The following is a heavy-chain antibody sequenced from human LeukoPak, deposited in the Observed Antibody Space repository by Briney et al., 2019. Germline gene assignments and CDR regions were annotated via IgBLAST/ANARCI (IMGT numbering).Heavy chain of an antibody. V-gene: IGHV3-23*01. J-gene: IGHJ4*02. D-gene: IGHD6-13*01. CDR3: AKDLVGSSWSTTGDY. CDR1: GFTFSSYA. Sequence: PGGPLRLSCAASGFTFSSYAMSWVRQAPGKGLEWVSAMSGSGGSTYYADSVKGRFTISRDNSKNTLYLQMNSLRAEDTAVYYCAKDLVGSSWSTTGDYWGQGTLVTVSS. CDR2: MSGSGGST.